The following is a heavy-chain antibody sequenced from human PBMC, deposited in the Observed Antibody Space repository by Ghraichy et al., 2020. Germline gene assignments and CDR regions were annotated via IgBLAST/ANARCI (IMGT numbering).Heavy chain of an antibody. CDR1: GFTFSSYS. J-gene: IGHJ3*02. CDR3: ARDLSHNSGGDDAFDI. Sequence: GESLNISCAASGFTFSSYSMNWVRQAPGKGLEWVSSISSSSSYIYYADSVKGRFTISRDNAKNSLYLQMNSLRAEDTAVYYCARDLSHNSGGDDAFDIWGQGTMVTVSS. V-gene: IGHV3-21*01. CDR2: ISSSSSYI. D-gene: IGHD3-16*01.